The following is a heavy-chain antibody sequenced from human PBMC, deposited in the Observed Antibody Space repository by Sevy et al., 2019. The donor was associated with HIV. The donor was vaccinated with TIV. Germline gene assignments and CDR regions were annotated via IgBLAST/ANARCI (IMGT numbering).Heavy chain of an antibody. CDR2: IKSKTDGGTI. J-gene: IGHJ6*02. Sequence: GGSLRLSCAASGFTFSSAWMSWVRLAPGKGLEWVGRIKSKTDGGTIDYAAPVKGRFTISRQDSKNTLYLQMNSLKTEDTAVYYCITDPGYRGYDEEVINYYYYGMDVWGQGTTVTVSS. D-gene: IGHD5-12*01. CDR3: ITDPGYRGYDEEVINYYYYGMDV. V-gene: IGHV3-15*01. CDR1: GFTFSSAW.